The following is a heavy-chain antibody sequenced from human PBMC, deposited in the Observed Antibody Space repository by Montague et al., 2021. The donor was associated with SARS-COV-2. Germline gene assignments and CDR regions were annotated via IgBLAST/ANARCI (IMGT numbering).Heavy chain of an antibody. CDR2: TYYRSKWYT. CDR3: AREGTVPGPRGIYFDD. V-gene: IGHV6-1*01. Sequence: CAISGDSVSSNSAAWNWIRQSLSGGLEWLGRTYYRSKWYTDYAPSVKTRITITPDTSNNQSSLHLNSVTPGDTAVYYCAREGTVPGPRGIYFDDWGQGTLVTVSS. J-gene: IGHJ4*02. CDR1: GDSVSSNSAA. D-gene: IGHD1-1*01.